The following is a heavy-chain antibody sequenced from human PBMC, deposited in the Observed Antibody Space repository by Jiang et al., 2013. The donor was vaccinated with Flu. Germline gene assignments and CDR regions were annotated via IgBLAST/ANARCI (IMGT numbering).Heavy chain of an antibody. CDR1: GYIFTTYY. CDR2: INPNGGTT. Sequence: SGAEVKKPGASVKVSCRTSGYIFTTYYIHWVRLAPGQGLEWMGIINPNGGTTNYAQKFQGRVTMTRDTSTSTVYMELSSLRSDDAAIYYCARDRIAVATYSNDAFDIWGQGTMVTVSS. J-gene: IGHJ3*02. CDR3: ARDRIAVATYSNDAFDI. D-gene: IGHD6-19*01. V-gene: IGHV1-46*01.